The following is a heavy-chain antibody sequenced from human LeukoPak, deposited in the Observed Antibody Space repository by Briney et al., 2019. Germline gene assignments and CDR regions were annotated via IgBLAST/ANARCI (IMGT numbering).Heavy chain of an antibody. V-gene: IGHV3-20*04. D-gene: IGHD3-9*01. CDR3: AEDGIRYFDSYMDV. CDR2: INWNGGST. J-gene: IGHJ6*03. CDR1: GFTFDDYG. Sequence: GGSLRLSCAASGFTFDDYGMSWVRQAPGQGLEWVSGINWNGGSTGYADSVKGRFTISRDNAKNSLYLQMNSLRAEDTAFYFQAEDGIRYFDSYMDVWGKGTTVTVSS.